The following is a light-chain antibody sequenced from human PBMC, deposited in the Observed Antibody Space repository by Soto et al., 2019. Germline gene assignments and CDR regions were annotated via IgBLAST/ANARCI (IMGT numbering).Light chain of an antibody. J-gene: IGLJ3*02. CDR2: EVS. CDR1: SSDVGSYNH. CDR3: CSYAGSSTWV. Sequence: QSALTQPASVSGSPGQSVTLSCTGTSSDVGSYNHVSWYQQHPDKAPKLMIYEVSKRPSGVSDRFSASKSGNTASLTISGLQSEDEADYYCCSYAGSSTWVFGAGTKLTVL. V-gene: IGLV2-23*02.